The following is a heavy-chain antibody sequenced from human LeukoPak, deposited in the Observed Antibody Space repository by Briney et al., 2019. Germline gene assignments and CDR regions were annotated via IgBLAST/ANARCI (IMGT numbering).Heavy chain of an antibody. CDR3: VRAYCAASDCFDAFDL. V-gene: IGHV3-30*03. J-gene: IGHJ3*01. CDR1: GFSLGTYG. CDR2: ASYDGSHK. Sequence: GGSLRLSCVASGFSLGTYGMHWVRQAPGKGLEWLTVASYDGSHKSYADSVKGRFSISRDNSANTVFLQMNSLRSEDTAVYHCVRAYCAASDCFDAFDLWGQGTLVRVSS. D-gene: IGHD2-15*01.